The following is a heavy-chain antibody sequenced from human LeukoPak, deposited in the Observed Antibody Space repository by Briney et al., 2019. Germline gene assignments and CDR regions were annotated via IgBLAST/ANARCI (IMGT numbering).Heavy chain of an antibody. J-gene: IGHJ4*02. CDR1: GFTFRSYE. V-gene: IGHV3-48*03. CDR3: ARDEYVKDYVWGSYRQGLDY. CDR2: ISSSGSTI. D-gene: IGHD3-16*02. Sequence: PGGSLRLSCAASGFTFRSYEINWVRQAPGKGLEWGSYISSSGSTIYYADSVKGRFTISRDNAKNSLYLQMNSLRAEDTTVYYCARDEYVKDYVWGSYRQGLDYWGPGTLVTVSS.